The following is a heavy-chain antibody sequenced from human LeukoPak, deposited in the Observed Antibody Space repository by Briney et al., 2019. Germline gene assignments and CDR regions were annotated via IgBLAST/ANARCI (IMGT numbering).Heavy chain of an antibody. CDR2: IYYSGST. D-gene: IGHD2-2*01. V-gene: IGHV4-59*08. J-gene: IGHJ5*02. Sequence: PSGTLSLTCTVSGGSISSYYWSWIRQPPGKGLEWIGYIYYSGSTNYNPSLKSRVTISVDTSKNHFSLKLSSATAADTAVYYCARHRRYCSSTNCYFRWFDPWGQGTLVTVSS. CDR3: ARHRRYCSSTNCYFRWFDP. CDR1: GGSISSYY.